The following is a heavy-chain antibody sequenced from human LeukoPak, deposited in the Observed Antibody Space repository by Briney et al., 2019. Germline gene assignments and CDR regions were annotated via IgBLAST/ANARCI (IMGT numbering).Heavy chain of an antibody. CDR2: IKQDGREK. CDR1: GFTFSSYW. D-gene: IGHD2-2*01. Sequence: GGSLRLSCAASGFTFSSYWMSWVRQAPGKGVEWVANIKQDGREKYYVDSVKGLFTISRDNAKNSLYLPMNSLRAEDTAVYYCARDRLGDSVVPAAMPWYYYGMDVWGKGTTVTVSS. J-gene: IGHJ6*04. CDR3: ARDRLGDSVVPAAMPWYYYGMDV. V-gene: IGHV3-7*03.